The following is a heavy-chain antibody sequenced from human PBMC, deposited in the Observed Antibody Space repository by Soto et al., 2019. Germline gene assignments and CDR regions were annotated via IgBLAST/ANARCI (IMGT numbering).Heavy chain of an antibody. D-gene: IGHD6-19*01. CDR1: GFTFDNYA. CDR3: SRGHGSGAGWVRSWFEA. J-gene: IGHJ5*02. V-gene: IGHV3-23*01. CDR2: ISGSGGST. Sequence: GGSLRLSCTASGFTFDNYAMSWVRQAPGKGLEWVSAISGSGGSTYFADSVKGRFTISRDNSKKTLHLQMNSLRVEDTAVYYCSRGHGSGAGWVRSWFEAWGLGTLVNVS.